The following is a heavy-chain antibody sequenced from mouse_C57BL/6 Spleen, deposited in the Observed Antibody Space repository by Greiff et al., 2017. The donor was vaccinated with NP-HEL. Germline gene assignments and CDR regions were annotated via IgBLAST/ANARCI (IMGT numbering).Heavy chain of an antibody. J-gene: IGHJ3*01. Sequence: QVHVKQSGAELVRPGASVTLSCKASGYTFTDYEMHWVKQTPVHGLEWIGAIDPETGGTAYNQKFKGKAILTADKSSSTAYMELRSLTSEDSAVYYCTRDFYYSNYGFAYWGQGTLVTVSA. CDR3: TRDFYYSNYGFAY. V-gene: IGHV1-15*01. D-gene: IGHD2-5*01. CDR1: GYTFTDYE. CDR2: IDPETGGT.